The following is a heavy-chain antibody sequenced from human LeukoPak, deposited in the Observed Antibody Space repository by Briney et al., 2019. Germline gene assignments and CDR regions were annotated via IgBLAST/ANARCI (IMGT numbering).Heavy chain of an antibody. J-gene: IGHJ4*02. CDR2: ISYDGSNK. Sequence: GGSLRLSCAASGFTFSSYGMHWVRQAPGKGLEWVAVISYDGSNKYYADSVQGRSTISRDNSKNTLYLQMNSLRPEDAAVYYCAKEIYYGSGSFPDYWGQGTLVTVSS. V-gene: IGHV3-30*18. D-gene: IGHD3-10*01. CDR1: GFTFSSYG. CDR3: AKEIYYGSGSFPDY.